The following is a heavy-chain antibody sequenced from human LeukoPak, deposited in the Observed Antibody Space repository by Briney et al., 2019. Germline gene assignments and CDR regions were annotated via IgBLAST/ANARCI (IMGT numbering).Heavy chain of an antibody. J-gene: IGHJ4*02. V-gene: IGHV3-64*01. CDR3: ARDRSGSYYNYFDY. D-gene: IGHD1-26*01. CDR2: ISSNGGST. CDR1: GFTFSSYT. Sequence: PGGSLRLSCAASGFTFSSYTMHCVRQAPGKGLEYVSAISSNGGSTYYANSVKGRFTISRDNSKNTLYLQMGSLRAEDMAVYYCARDRSGSYYNYFDYWGQGTLVTVSS.